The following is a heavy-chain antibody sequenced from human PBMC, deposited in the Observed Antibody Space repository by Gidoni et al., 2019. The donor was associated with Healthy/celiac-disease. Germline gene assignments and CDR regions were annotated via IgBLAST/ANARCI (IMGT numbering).Heavy chain of an antibody. CDR1: GFTFSSYG. CDR2: IWYDGSNK. V-gene: IGHV3-33*01. Sequence: QVQLVESGGGVVQPGRSLRLSCAASGFTFSSYGMHWVRQAPGKGLEWVAVIWYDGSNKYYADSVKGRFTISRDNSKNTLYLQMNSLRAEDTAVYYCARDGGSGQLLYWWGQGTLVTVSS. CDR3: ARDGGSGQLLYW. J-gene: IGHJ4*02. D-gene: IGHD2-2*01.